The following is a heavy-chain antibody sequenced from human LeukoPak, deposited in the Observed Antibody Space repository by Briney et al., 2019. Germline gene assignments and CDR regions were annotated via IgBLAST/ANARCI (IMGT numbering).Heavy chain of an antibody. V-gene: IGHV4-38-2*02. CDR2: IYHSGST. J-gene: IGHJ4*02. CDR1: GYSISSGYY. D-gene: IGHD2-8*01. Sequence: SETLSLTCTVSGYSISSGYYWGWIRQPPGKGLEWIGSIYHSGSTNYNPSLKSRVTISVDTSKNQFSLKLSSVTAADTAVYYCARGRSCTNGVCYRMRFDYWGQGTLVTVSS. CDR3: ARGRSCTNGVCYRMRFDY.